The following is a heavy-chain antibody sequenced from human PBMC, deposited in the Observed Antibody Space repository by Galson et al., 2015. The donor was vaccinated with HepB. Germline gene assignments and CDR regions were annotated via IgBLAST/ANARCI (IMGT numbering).Heavy chain of an antibody. V-gene: IGHV3-33*08. CDR1: GFIFSDYG. J-gene: IGHJ4*02. Sequence: SLRLSCAASGFIFSDYGMHWVRQAPGKGLDWVAVIWYDGTQKYYADSVRGRFTISRDNSKNTLYLEMRSLTVDDTAVYYCASVDDRGYPAFFWGQGTLVAVSS. D-gene: IGHD3-16*02. CDR3: ASVDDRGYPAFF. CDR2: IWYDGTQK.